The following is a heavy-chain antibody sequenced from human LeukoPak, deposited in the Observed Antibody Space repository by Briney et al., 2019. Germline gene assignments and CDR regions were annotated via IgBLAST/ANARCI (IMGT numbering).Heavy chain of an antibody. CDR3: ARGPGVFYYDSSGYYWYY. CDR1: GFTFSSYA. D-gene: IGHD3-22*01. V-gene: IGHV3-23*01. J-gene: IGHJ4*01. Sequence: PGGSLRLSCAASGFTFSSYAMSWVRQAPGKGLEWVSAISGGGSSTSYADSVKGRFTISRDNSKNTLYVQMNSLRAEDTAVYYWARGPGVFYYDSSGYYWYYLGPGTLGTGSS. CDR2: ISGGGSST.